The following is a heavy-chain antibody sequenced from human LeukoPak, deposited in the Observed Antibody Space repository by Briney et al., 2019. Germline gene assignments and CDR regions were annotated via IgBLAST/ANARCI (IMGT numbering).Heavy chain of an antibody. CDR2: IYTVGST. J-gene: IGHJ4*02. CDR1: GFTFSSNY. Sequence: GGSLRLSCAASGFTFSSNYMSWVRQAPGKGLEWVSAIYTVGSTFYADSVKGRFSISRDHSKNTLYLQMNSLRVEDTAVYYCARDTLGGIAYDWGQGTLVTVSS. D-gene: IGHD2-15*01. CDR3: ARDTLGGIAYD. V-gene: IGHV3-53*01.